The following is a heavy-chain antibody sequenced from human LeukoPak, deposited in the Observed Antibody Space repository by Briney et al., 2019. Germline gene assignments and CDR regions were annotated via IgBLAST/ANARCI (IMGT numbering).Heavy chain of an antibody. J-gene: IGHJ4*02. CDR2: ISSSSYI. CDR1: GFTFSSYS. CDR3: ARGIAAAGRGDY. D-gene: IGHD6-13*01. V-gene: IGHV3-21*01. Sequence: GGSLRLSCAASGFTFSSYSMNWVRQAPGKGLEWVSSISSSSYIYYADSVKGRFTISRDNAKNSLYLQMNSLRAEDTAMYYCARGIAAAGRGDYWGQGTLVTVSS.